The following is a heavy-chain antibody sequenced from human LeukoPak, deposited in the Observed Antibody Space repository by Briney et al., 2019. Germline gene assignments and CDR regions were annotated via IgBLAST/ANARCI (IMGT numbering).Heavy chain of an antibody. CDR3: ARGPRGDAFDI. V-gene: IGHV4-30-4*01. CDR1: GGSLSSGDYY. J-gene: IGHJ3*02. CDR2: IYYSGST. Sequence: PSETLSLTCTVSGGSLSSGDYYWSWIRQPPGKGLEWIGYIYYSGSTYYSPSLKSRVTISADTSKNQFSLKLSSVTAADTAVHYCARGPRGDAFDIWGQGTKVTVSS. D-gene: IGHD3-10*01.